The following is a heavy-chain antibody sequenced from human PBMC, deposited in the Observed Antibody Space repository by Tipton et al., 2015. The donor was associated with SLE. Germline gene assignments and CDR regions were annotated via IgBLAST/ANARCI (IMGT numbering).Heavy chain of an antibody. V-gene: IGHV1-69*01. J-gene: IGHJ3*02. Sequence: QLVQSGAEVKKPGASVKVSCKASGGTFSSYAISWVRQAPGQGLEWMGGIIPIFGTANYAQKFQGRVTITADESTSTAYMELSSLRSEDTAVYYCAREGTVDYGDYSAFGIWGQGTMVTVSS. CDR1: GGTFSSYA. CDR2: IIPIFGTA. D-gene: IGHD4-17*01. CDR3: AREGTVDYGDYSAFGI.